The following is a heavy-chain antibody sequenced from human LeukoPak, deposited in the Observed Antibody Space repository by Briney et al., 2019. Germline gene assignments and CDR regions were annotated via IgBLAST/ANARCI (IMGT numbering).Heavy chain of an antibody. Sequence: SETLSLNCTVSGASMHSYYWSWIRQPAGKGLEWIGRVYSGGSTKYNPSLNSRVTMSVDTSKNQFSLKLSSVTAADTAVYYCARSLYIRSSCQFDYWGQGSLVTVSS. CDR2: VYSGGST. D-gene: IGHD6-6*01. V-gene: IGHV4-4*07. J-gene: IGHJ4*02. CDR1: GASMHSYY. CDR3: ARSLYIRSSCQFDY.